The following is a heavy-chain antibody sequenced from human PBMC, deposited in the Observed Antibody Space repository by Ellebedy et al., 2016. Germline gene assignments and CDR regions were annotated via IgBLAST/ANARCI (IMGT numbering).Heavy chain of an antibody. D-gene: IGHD5-24*01. V-gene: IGHV3-30*18. CDR1: GFTFSSHD. CDR3: AKEVARWLRGFGFDH. Sequence: GESLKISXAASGFTFSSHDMHWVRQAPGKGLEWVAVISYDETLKNYVDSVKGRFSISRDNSRNTVYLQMNSLRPEDTAVYYCAKEVARWLRGFGFDHWGQGTLVAVSS. CDR2: ISYDETLK. J-gene: IGHJ4*02.